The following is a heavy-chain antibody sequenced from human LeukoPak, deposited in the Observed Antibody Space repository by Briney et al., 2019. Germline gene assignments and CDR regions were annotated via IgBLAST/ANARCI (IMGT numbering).Heavy chain of an antibody. J-gene: IGHJ4*02. CDR3: AKDGSIAAADYYFDY. D-gene: IGHD6-13*01. CDR2: ISYDGSDK. Sequence: GGSLRPSCIGSTFTFSDYGMHWVRQAPGKGLEWVAVISYDGSDKYYADSVKGRFTISRDNTKNTLYLQMNSLRAEDTAVYYCAKDGSIAAADYYFDYWGQGTLVTVSS. V-gene: IGHV3-30*18. CDR1: TFTFSDYG.